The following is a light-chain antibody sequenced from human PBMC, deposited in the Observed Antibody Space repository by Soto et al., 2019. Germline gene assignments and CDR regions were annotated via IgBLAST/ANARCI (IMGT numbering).Light chain of an antibody. J-gene: IGLJ1*01. CDR1: NSDVGGFDY. CDR3: SSYSSATTHYV. Sequence: QSALTQPASVSGSPGQSITISCSGTNSDVGGFDYVSWYQQHPGKAPKLIIYEVTNRPSGVSIRFSGSKSGDTASLTISGLQADDEADYYCSSYSSATTHYVFGGGTKLTVL. V-gene: IGLV2-14*01. CDR2: EVT.